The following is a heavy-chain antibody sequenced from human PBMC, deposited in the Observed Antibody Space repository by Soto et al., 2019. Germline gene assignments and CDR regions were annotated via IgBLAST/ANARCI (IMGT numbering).Heavy chain of an antibody. J-gene: IGHJ6*02. D-gene: IGHD3-10*01. V-gene: IGHV1-24*01. CDR2: FDPEDGET. CDR1: GYTLTELS. Sequence: ASVKVSCKVSGYTLTELSMHWVRQAPGKGLEWMGGFDPEDGETIYAQKFQGRVTMTEDTSTDTAYMELSSLRSEDAAVYYCATASSMVRGVIMSYYYYGMDVWGQGTTVTVSS. CDR3: ATASSMVRGVIMSYYYYGMDV.